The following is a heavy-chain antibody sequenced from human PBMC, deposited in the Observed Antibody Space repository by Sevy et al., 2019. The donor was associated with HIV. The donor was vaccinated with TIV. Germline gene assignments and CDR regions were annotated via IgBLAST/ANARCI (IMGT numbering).Heavy chain of an antibody. CDR2: ISWNSGAI. CDR3: GRAQGYCVVNSCFGGSINAFDI. J-gene: IGHJ3*02. Sequence: SLKISCAASGFTFSDYAMQWVRLVPGKGLEWVSGISWNSGAIGYADSVKGRFTISRDNAKNSLHLQMNSLRVEDTALYYCGRAQGYCVVNSCFGGSINAFDIWGQGTMVTVSS. V-gene: IGHV3-9*01. D-gene: IGHD2-2*01. CDR1: GFTFSDYA.